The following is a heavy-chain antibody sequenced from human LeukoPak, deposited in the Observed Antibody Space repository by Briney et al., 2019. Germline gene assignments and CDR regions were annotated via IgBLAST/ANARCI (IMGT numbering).Heavy chain of an antibody. D-gene: IGHD2-2*01. V-gene: IGHV3-30-3*01. CDR1: GFTFSSYA. Sequence: PGGFLRLSSAASGFTFSSYAMHWVRQAPGKGLEWVAVISYDGSNKYYADSVKGQFTISRDNSKNTLYLQMNSLRAEDTAVYYCASSTSCYECYYYYGMDVWGQGTTVTVSS. CDR2: ISYDGSNK. CDR3: ASSTSCYECYYYYGMDV. J-gene: IGHJ6*02.